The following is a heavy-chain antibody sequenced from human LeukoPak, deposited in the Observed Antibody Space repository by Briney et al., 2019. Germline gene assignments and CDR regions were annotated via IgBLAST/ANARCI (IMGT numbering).Heavy chain of an antibody. J-gene: IGHJ4*02. CDR2: ISAYNGNT. CDR1: GYTFTSYG. Sequence: ASVKVSCKASGYTFTSYGISWVRQAPGQGLEWMGWISAYNGNTNYAQKLQGRVTMTTDTSTSTAYMELRSLRSDDTAVYYRARDSITMVRGVIGYWGQGTLVTVSS. V-gene: IGHV1-18*01. CDR3: ARDSITMVRGVIGY. D-gene: IGHD3-10*01.